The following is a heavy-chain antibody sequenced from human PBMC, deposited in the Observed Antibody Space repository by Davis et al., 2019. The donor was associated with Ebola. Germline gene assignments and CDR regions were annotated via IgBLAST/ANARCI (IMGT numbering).Heavy chain of an antibody. CDR1: GFTFSNAW. D-gene: IGHD5-12*01. J-gene: IGHJ6*03. V-gene: IGHV3-15*01. CDR3: DGSGYDLYYYYYMDV. CDR2: IKSKTDGGTT. Sequence: PGGSLRLSCAASGFTFSNAWMSWVRQAPGKGLEWVGRIKSKTDGGTTDYAAPVKGRFTISRDDSKNTLYLQMNSLKTEDTAVYYCDGSGYDLYYYYYMDVWGKGTTVTVSS.